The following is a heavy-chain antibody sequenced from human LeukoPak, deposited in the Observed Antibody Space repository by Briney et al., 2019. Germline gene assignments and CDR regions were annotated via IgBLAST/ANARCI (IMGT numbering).Heavy chain of an antibody. V-gene: IGHV1-69*13. CDR2: IIPIFGTA. J-gene: IGHJ4*02. Sequence: ASVKVSCKASGGTFSSYATSWVRQAPGQGLEWMGGIIPIFGTANYAQKFQGRVTITADESTSTAYMELSSLRSEDTAVYYCAYYYDSSGYYGQYWGQGTLVTVSS. CDR3: AYYYDSSGYYGQY. D-gene: IGHD3-22*01. CDR1: GGTFSSYA.